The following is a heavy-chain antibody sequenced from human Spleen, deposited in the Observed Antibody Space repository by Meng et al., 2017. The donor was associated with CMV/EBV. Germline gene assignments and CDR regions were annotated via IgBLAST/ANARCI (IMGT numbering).Heavy chain of an antibody. CDR1: GLTFSHYW. CDR2: IKQDGTEK. V-gene: IGHV3-7*01. Sequence: ASGLTFSHYWMSWVSQAPGKGLEWVANIKQDGTEKYYVDSVKGRFTISRDNAKNTLYLQMNSLRAEDTAVYYCARAQDDFWSGYYSYWGQGTLVTVSS. J-gene: IGHJ4*02. D-gene: IGHD3-3*01. CDR3: ARAQDDFWSGYYSY.